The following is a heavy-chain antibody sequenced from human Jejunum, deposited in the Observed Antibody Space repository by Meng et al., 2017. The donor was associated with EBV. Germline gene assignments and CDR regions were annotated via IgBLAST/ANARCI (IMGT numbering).Heavy chain of an antibody. J-gene: IGHJ4*02. V-gene: IGHV1-69-2*01. D-gene: IGHD2-15*01. CDR3: HTYCSGGSCPHLFDS. CDR1: GYTFTDYY. Sequence: EVQSVQSGTEVNKPGATVKISCKGSGYTFTDYYLHWVRQAPGKGLEWVGLIDAEDGEPIYAEKFQGRVTTSADTSTDTAYLELSRLRSDDTAVYYCHTYCSGGSCPHLFDSWGQGTLVTVSS. CDR2: IDAEDGEP.